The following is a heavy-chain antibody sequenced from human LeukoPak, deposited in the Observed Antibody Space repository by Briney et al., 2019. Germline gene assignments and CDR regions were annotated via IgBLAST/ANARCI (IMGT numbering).Heavy chain of an antibody. D-gene: IGHD5-18*01. J-gene: IGHJ3*02. CDR3: AKDRQLWFSNDAFDI. CDR1: GFIFTDYG. CDR2: IRYDGSKK. Sequence: PGGSLRLSCAASGFIFTDYGMHWVRQAPGKGLEWVAFIRYDGSKKYYADSVKGRFTISRDNSKNTLYLQMNSLRAEDTAVYYCAKDRQLWFSNDAFDIWGQGTMVTVSS. V-gene: IGHV3-30*02.